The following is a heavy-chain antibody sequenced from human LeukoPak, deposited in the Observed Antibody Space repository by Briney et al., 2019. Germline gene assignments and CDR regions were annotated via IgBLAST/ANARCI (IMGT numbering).Heavy chain of an antibody. J-gene: IGHJ5*02. CDR2: MNPNSGNT. Sequence: GASVKVSCKASGYTFTSYDINWVRQATGQGLEWMGWMNPNSGNTGYAQKFQGRVTITRNTSISTAYMELSSLRSEDTAVYYCARGRVGVYGDNWFDPWGQGTLVTVSS. D-gene: IGHD6-13*01. CDR3: ARGRVGVYGDNWFDP. CDR1: GYTFTSYD. V-gene: IGHV1-8*03.